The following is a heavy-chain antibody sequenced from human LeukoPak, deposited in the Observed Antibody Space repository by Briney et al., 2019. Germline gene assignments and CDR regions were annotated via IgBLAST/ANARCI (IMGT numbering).Heavy chain of an antibody. CDR2: VHHSWST. CDR3: ARLGGYYDPPGY. D-gene: IGHD3-10*01. V-gene: IGHV4-39*01. J-gene: IGHJ4*02. CDR1: GGSISSPTYY. Sequence: SETLSLTCSVSGGSISSPTYYWAWIRQPPGKGLEWIGTVHHSWSTYYSPSLVSRVPIYVDTSKTQFSLKFASVTAADTAFYYCARLGGYYDPPGYWGQGTLVTVSS.